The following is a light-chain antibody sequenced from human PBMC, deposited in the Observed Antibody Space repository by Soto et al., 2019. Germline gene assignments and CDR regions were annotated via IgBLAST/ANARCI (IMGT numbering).Light chain of an antibody. CDR1: QSVSSN. CDR3: QQYNNLPIT. V-gene: IGKV3-15*01. CDR2: GAS. Sequence: EIVMTQSPATLSVSPGERATLSCRASQSVSSNLAWYQQKPGQAPRLLIYGASTRATGIPARFSGIGSGTEFTLTISILQSEDFAVYYCQQYNNLPITFGQGTRLEIK. J-gene: IGKJ5*01.